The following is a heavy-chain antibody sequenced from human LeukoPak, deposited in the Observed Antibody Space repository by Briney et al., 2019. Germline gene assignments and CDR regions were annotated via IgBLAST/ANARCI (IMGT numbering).Heavy chain of an antibody. CDR3: ARDRLMTTVTTGWFDP. Sequence: GGSLRLSCAASGFTFSSYSMSWVRQAPGKGLEWVSSISSSRSYIYYADSVKGRFTISRDNAKNSLYLQMNSLRAEDTAVYYCARDRLMTTVTTGWFDPWGQGTLVTVSS. V-gene: IGHV3-21*01. J-gene: IGHJ5*02. D-gene: IGHD4-17*01. CDR1: GFTFSSYS. CDR2: ISSSRSYI.